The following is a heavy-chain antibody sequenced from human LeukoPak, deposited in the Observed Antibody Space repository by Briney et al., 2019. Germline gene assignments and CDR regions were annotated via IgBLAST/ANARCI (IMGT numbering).Heavy chain of an antibody. D-gene: IGHD2-8*01. J-gene: IGHJ6*02. CDR3: ARGPERTGVGTRYYYDMDV. CDR1: GFTFSSYA. V-gene: IGHV3-30-3*01. Sequence: PGGSLRLSCAASGFTFSSYAMHWVRQAPGKGLEWVADISYDGSNKYCGDTVKGRFTISRDNSKNTLYLQMNSLRAEDTAVYYCARGPERTGVGTRYYYDMDVWGQGTTVTVSS. CDR2: ISYDGSNK.